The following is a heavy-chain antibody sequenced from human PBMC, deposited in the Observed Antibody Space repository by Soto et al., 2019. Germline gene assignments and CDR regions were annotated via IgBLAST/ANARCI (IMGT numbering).Heavy chain of an antibody. Sequence: PGGSLRLSCAASGFTFSGSAMHWVRQASGKGLEWVGRIRSKANSYATAYAASVKGRFTISRDDSKNTAYLQMNSLKTEDTAVYYCTGRIAAAGSHYYYGMDVWGQGTTVTVSS. D-gene: IGHD6-13*01. CDR2: IRSKANSYAT. J-gene: IGHJ6*02. CDR1: GFTFSGSA. CDR3: TGRIAAAGSHYYYGMDV. V-gene: IGHV3-73*01.